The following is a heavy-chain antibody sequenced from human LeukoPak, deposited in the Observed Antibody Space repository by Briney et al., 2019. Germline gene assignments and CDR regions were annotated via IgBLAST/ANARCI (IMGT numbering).Heavy chain of an antibody. CDR3: ARTSRLESRWFGELGYDY. D-gene: IGHD3-10*01. J-gene: IGHJ4*02. CDR1: GGSFSGYY. V-gene: IGHV4-34*01. CDR2: INHSGST. Sequence: SETLSLTCAVYGGSFSGYYWSWIRQPPGKGLEWIGEINHSGSTNYNPSLKSRVTISVDTSKNQFSLKLSSVPAADTAVYYCARTSRLESRWFGELGYDYWGQGTLVTVSS.